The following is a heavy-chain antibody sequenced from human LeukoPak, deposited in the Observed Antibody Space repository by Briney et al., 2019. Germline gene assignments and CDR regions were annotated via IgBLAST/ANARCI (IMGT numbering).Heavy chain of an antibody. V-gene: IGHV4-38-2*02. CDR3: ARHLLTYDILTGYYIDAFDI. J-gene: IGHJ3*02. CDR1: GFPISSGYY. CDR2: FYHGLKT. D-gene: IGHD3-9*01. Sequence: PSETLSLTCTVSGFPISSGYYWGWIRQFPGQGLEWIVTFYHGLKTFYDPSLKSRVSISVDTSKNQFSLMLTSVTAADTAVYYCARHLLTYDILTGYYIDAFDIWGQGTMVTVSS.